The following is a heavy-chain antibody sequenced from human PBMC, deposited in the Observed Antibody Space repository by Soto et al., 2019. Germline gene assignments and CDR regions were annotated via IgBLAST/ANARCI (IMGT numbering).Heavy chain of an antibody. CDR3: ARFTTDYYDSSGYYRD. D-gene: IGHD3-22*01. Sequence: ASVKVSCKASGGTFSSYAISWVRQAPGQGLEWMGGIIPIFGTANYAQKFQGRVTITADESTSTAYMELSSLRSEDTAVYYCARFTTDYYDSSGYYRDWGQGTLVTVSS. CDR2: IIPIFGTA. J-gene: IGHJ4*02. V-gene: IGHV1-69*13. CDR1: GGTFSSYA.